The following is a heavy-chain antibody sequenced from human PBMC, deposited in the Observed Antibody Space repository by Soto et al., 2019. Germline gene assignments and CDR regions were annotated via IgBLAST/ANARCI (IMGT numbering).Heavy chain of an antibody. CDR1: GGTFSRYP. CDR3: ARESSTTWSDVY. V-gene: IGHV1-69*13. J-gene: IGHJ4*02. D-gene: IGHD2-2*01. Sequence: GDSVKVSCKASGGTFSRYPINWVRQAPGHGLEWMGGIIPIFGTANYAQKFQGRVTITADESTSTAYMELSSLRSEDTAMYFCARESSTTWSDVYWGQGTLVTVSS. CDR2: IIPIFGTA.